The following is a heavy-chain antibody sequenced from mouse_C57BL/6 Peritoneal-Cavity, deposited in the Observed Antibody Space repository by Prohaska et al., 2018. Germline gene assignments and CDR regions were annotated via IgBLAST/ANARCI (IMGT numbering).Heavy chain of an antibody. CDR2: IDPSDSET. CDR1: GYTFTSYW. D-gene: IGHD2-1*01. J-gene: IGHJ1*03. V-gene: IGHV1-52*01. CDR3: ARHYGNYWYFDV. Sequence: QVQLQQPGAELVRPGSSVKLSFKASGYTFTSYWMHWVKQRPIQGLEWIGNIDPSDSETHYNQKFKDKATLTVDKSSSTAYMQLSSLTSEDSAVYYCARHYGNYWYFDVWGTGTTVTVSS.